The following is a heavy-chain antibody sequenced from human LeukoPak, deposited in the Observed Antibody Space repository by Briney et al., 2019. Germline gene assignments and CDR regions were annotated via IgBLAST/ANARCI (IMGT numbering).Heavy chain of an antibody. J-gene: IGHJ5*02. D-gene: IGHD3-3*01. V-gene: IGHV5-51*01. Sequence: GESLKISCKGSGYSFTSYWIGWVRQMPGKGLEWMGIIYPGDSDTRYSPSFQGQVTISADKSISTAYLQWSSLKASDTAMYYCARHAPTIFGPWPNWFDPWGQGTLVTVSS. CDR2: IYPGDSDT. CDR3: ARHAPTIFGPWPNWFDP. CDR1: GYSFTSYW.